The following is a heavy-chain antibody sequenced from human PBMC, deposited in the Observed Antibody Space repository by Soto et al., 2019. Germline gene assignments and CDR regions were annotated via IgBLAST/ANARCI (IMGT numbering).Heavy chain of an antibody. Sequence: EVQLVEAGGGLVKPGGALRLSCAESGFTFSYYSMTWVRQAPGKGLEWVSAISSNSAYIYYADSVKGRFPISRDNAKNSLSLQMNSLSAEYPAIYYWARGGCEITTHFDFWGQGTLVTVSS. V-gene: IGHV3-21*01. CDR3: ARGGCEITTHFDF. J-gene: IGHJ4*02. CDR1: GFTFSYYS. CDR2: ISSNSAYI. D-gene: IGHD3-22*01.